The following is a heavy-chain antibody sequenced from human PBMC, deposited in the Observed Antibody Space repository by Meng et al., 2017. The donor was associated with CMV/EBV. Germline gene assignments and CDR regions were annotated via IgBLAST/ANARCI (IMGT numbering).Heavy chain of an antibody. D-gene: IGHD6-13*01. Sequence: SGPTLAKPTQTLTLTCTFSGFSLRTGGVGVGWIRQPPGKALEWLALIYWNDDKRYSPSLKSRLTITKDTSKNQVVLTMTNMDPVDTDTYYCAHRISYSSSYEPGYYGMDVWGQGTTVTVSS. CDR2: IYWNDDK. CDR1: GFSLRTGGVG. J-gene: IGHJ6*02. V-gene: IGHV2-5*01. CDR3: AHRISYSSSYEPGYYGMDV.